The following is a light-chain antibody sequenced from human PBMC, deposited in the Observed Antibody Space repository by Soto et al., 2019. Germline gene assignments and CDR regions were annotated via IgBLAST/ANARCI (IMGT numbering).Light chain of an antibody. CDR2: VGTGGIVG. CDR3: GADHGSGSNFVKV. V-gene: IGLV9-49*01. J-gene: IGLJ2*01. CDR1: SGYSNYK. Sequence: QSVLTQPPSASASLGASVTLTCTLSSGYSNYKVDWYQQRPGKGPRFGMRVGTGGIVGSKGDGIPDRFSVLGSGLNRYLTIKNIQEEDESDYHCGADHGSGSNFVKVFGGGTKLTVL.